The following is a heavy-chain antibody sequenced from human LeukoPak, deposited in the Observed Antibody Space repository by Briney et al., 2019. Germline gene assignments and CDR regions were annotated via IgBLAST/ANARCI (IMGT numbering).Heavy chain of an antibody. J-gene: IGHJ4*02. CDR1: GFTLNTYS. CDR3: ARETYRDTGGLDY. CDR2: IYTTGNYM. Sequence: GGPLTLSCAVSGFTLNTYSMNWVRQTPGKGLEWVASIYTTGNYMYYADSVKGRFTISRDNAKNSLYLQMNSLRAEDTAFYYCARETYRDTGGLDYWGQGSLVTLFS. D-gene: IGHD3-16*02. V-gene: IGHV3-21*01.